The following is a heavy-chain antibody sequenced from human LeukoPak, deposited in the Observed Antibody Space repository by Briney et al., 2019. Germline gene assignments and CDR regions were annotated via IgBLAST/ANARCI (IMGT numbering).Heavy chain of an antibody. J-gene: IGHJ4*02. V-gene: IGHV3-7*01. Sequence: GGSLRLSCAASGFTFSNAWMSWVRQAQGKGLEWVANIKQDGSEKYYVDSVKGRFTISRDNAKNSLYLQMNSLRAEDTAVYYCASPRGYAYYFDYWGQGTLVTVSS. CDR2: IKQDGSEK. CDR1: GFTFSNAW. CDR3: ASPRGYAYYFDY. D-gene: IGHD5-12*01.